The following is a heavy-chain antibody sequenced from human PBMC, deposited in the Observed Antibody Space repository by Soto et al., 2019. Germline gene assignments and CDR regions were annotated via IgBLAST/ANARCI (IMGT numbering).Heavy chain of an antibody. Sequence: QLQLHESGPGLVKPSETLSLTCTVSGGSISRTKYYWGWGRQPPGKLLEWIGNVFYTGSTDYNPSLDPRFNTSIDTSKTQFSLDLRSVTAADTAVYYCVRDAGVVACKADLFQYWGQGALVTVSS. CDR1: GGSISRTKYY. J-gene: IGHJ1*01. CDR3: VRDAGVVACKADLFQY. D-gene: IGHD3-3*01. CDR2: VFYTGST. V-gene: IGHV4-39*01.